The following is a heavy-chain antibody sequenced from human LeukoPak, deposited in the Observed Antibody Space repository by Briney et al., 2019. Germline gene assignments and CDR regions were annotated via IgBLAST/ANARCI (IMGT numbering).Heavy chain of an antibody. CDR3: ARQQRLPWLGFDY. V-gene: IGHV4-59*08. J-gene: IGHJ4*02. CDR2: IYYSGST. Sequence: PSETLSLTCTVSGGSISSYYWSWIRQPPGNGLEWIGYIYYSGSTNYNPSLKSRVTISVDTSKNQFSLKLSSVTAADTAVYYCARQQRLPWLGFDYWGQGTLVTVSS. CDR1: GGSISSYY. D-gene: IGHD6-25*01.